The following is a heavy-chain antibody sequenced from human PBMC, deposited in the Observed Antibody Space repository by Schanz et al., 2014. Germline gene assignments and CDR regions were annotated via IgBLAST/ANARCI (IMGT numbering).Heavy chain of an antibody. V-gene: IGHV1-2*04. CDR2: INPNTGGT. CDR3: ARDDRAYYYGMDV. CDR1: GYTFSYSY. Sequence: QVQLVQSGAEVKKPGSSVKVSCKASGYTFSYSYIHGVRQAPGQGLEWMGWINPNTGGTNFAQKFQGWVTVTRDTSISTVYMDLSRVTYEDTTVYYCARDDRAYYYGMDVWGQGTPVTVSS. D-gene: IGHD3-22*01. J-gene: IGHJ6*02.